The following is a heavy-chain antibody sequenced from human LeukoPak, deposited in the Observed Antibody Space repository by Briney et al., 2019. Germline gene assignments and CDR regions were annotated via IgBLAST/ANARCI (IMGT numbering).Heavy chain of an antibody. CDR1: GFTFSSYA. CDR2: ISTTGGST. D-gene: IGHD3-22*01. Sequence: PAGSLRLSCAASGFTFSSYAMSWVRQAPGKGLEWVSGISTTGGSTSYADSVKGRFTISRDNPRNTLYMQMNSLRDEDTAVYYCAIMHRYYDGSGYWVQWGQGTLVTVSS. J-gene: IGHJ4*02. V-gene: IGHV3-23*01. CDR3: AIMHRYYDGSGYWVQ.